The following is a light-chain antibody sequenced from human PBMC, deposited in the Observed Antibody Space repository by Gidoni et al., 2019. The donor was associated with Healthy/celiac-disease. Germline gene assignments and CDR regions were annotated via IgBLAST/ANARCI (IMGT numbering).Light chain of an antibody. CDR2: KDS. CDR3: QSADSSGTYVV. Sequence: SYELTQPPSVSVSPGQTARISCSGDALPKQYAAWYQQKPGQAPVLVIYKDSERPSGIPERLSGSSSGTTVTLTISGVQAEDEAVYYCQSADSSGTYVVFGGGTKLTVL. V-gene: IGLV3-25*03. CDR1: ALPKQY. J-gene: IGLJ2*01.